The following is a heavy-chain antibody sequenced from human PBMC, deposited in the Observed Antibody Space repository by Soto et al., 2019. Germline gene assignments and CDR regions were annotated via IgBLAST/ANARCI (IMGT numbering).Heavy chain of an antibody. D-gene: IGHD3-16*01. V-gene: IGHV1-3*01. CDR2: INAGNGNT. Sequence: QVQLVQSGAEVKKPGASVKVSCKASGYTLTSYAMHWVRQAPGQRLEWMGWINAGNGNTKYSQKFQGRVTITRDTSASTASMELSSLIFEDTAVYYCARNLAGGGSYFDYWGQGTLVTVSS. CDR3: ARNLAGGGSYFDY. J-gene: IGHJ4*02. CDR1: GYTLTSYA.